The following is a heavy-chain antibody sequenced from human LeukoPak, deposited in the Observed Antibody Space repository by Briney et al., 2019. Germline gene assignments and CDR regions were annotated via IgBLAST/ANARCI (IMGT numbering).Heavy chain of an antibody. D-gene: IGHD3-22*01. V-gene: IGHV4-59*01. Sequence: SSETLSLTCTVSGGSISSYYWSWIRQPPGKGLEWIGYIYHTGTTNYNPSLNSRVTISIDTSKNQFSLKLSSVTAADTAVYYCARGRENYYDKPFDYWGQGTLVTVSS. J-gene: IGHJ4*02. CDR2: IYHTGTT. CDR1: GGSISSYY. CDR3: ARGRENYYDKPFDY.